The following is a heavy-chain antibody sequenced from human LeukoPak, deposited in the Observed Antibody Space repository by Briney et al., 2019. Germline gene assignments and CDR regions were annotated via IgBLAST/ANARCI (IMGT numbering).Heavy chain of an antibody. V-gene: IGHV4-34*01. CDR3: ARLNTAMVYYFDY. Sequence: SETLSLTCAVYGGSFSGYYWSWIRQPPGKGLEWIGEINHSGSTNYNPSLKSRVTISVDTSKNQFSLKLSSVTAADTAVYYCARLNTAMVYYFDYWGQGTLVTVSS. CDR1: GGSFSGYY. CDR2: INHSGST. D-gene: IGHD5-18*01. J-gene: IGHJ4*02.